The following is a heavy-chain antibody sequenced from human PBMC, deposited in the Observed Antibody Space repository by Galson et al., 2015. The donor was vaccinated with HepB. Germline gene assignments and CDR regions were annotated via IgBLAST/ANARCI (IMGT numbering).Heavy chain of an antibody. CDR1: GFTFSDYY. Sequence: SLRLSCAASGFTFSDYYMSWIRQAPGKGLEWVSYISSSSSYTNYADSVKGRFTISRDNAKNSLYLQMNSLRAEDTAVYYCARGDTAMVRGVGVWGQGTLVTVSS. CDR3: ARGDTAMVRGVGV. D-gene: IGHD5-18*01. CDR2: ISSSSSYT. V-gene: IGHV3-11*05. J-gene: IGHJ4*02.